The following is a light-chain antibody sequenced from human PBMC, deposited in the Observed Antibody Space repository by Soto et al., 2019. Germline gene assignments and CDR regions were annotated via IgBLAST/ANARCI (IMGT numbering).Light chain of an antibody. CDR2: DAS. CDR3: QLYGVSPKT. J-gene: IGKJ1*01. CDR1: QTLTNTY. V-gene: IGKV3-20*01. Sequence: EIVLTQSPGTLSLSPGERAILSCGASQTLTNTYLAWYQQKPGQAPRLLIFDASTRATGIPDRFSGSGSGTDFTLTISRLEPEDFAVYCCQLYGVSPKTFGQGTNVEVK.